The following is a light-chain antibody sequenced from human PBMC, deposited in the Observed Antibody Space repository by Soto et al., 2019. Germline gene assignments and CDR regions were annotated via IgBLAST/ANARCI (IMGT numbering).Light chain of an antibody. Sequence: EIVFTQSPGTLSLSPGERATLSCRASQSVGSTYLAWYQQKPGQAPRLLIYGASSRATGIPHRFSGSGSGTEFTLSISGLEPEDFAVYYCQQYGSSRSTFGQGTKVDIK. V-gene: IGKV3-20*01. CDR3: QQYGSSRST. CDR1: QSVGSTY. CDR2: GAS. J-gene: IGKJ1*01.